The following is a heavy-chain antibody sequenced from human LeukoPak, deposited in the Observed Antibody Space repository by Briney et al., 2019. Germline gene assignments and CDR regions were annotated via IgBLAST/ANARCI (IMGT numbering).Heavy chain of an antibody. V-gene: IGHV1-3*01. CDR1: GYTFTSYA. D-gene: IGHD4-17*01. J-gene: IGHJ4*02. CDR2: INAGNGNT. Sequence: ASVKVSCKASGYTFTSYAMHWVRQAPGQRLEWMGWINAGNGNTKYSQKFQGRVTITRDTSASTAYMELSSLRSEDTAVYYCARDLLSYDYGDYGDYWGQGTLVTVSS. CDR3: ARDLLSYDYGDYGDY.